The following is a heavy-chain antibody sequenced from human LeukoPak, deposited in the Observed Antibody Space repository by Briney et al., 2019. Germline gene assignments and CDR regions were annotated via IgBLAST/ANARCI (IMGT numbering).Heavy chain of an antibody. D-gene: IGHD3-3*01. V-gene: IGHV3-30*18. J-gene: IGHJ4*02. CDR1: GFTFDDYA. CDR3: AKGSGLLRFLDY. CDR2: ISYDGSNK. Sequence: GGSLRLSCAASGFTFDDYAMHWVRQAPGKGLEWAAVISYDGSNKYYADSVKGRFTISRDNSKNTLYLQMNSLRAEDTAVYYCAKGSGLLRFLDYWGQGTLVTVSS.